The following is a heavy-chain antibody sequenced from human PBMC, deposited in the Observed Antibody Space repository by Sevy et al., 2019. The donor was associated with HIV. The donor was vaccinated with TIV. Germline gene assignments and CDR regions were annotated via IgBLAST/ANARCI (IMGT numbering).Heavy chain of an antibody. CDR3: ARGFDTPRGFDP. Sequence: SETLSLTCGVSGGSISSSNWWHWVRQPPGKGLEWIGEIYRSGSTNYNPSLKSRVTISVDNSKNQFSLQLNSVTAPDTAVYYCARGFDTPRGFDPWGQGTLVTVSS. V-gene: IGHV4-4*02. J-gene: IGHJ5*02. D-gene: IGHD3-10*01. CDR1: GGSISSSNW. CDR2: IYRSGST.